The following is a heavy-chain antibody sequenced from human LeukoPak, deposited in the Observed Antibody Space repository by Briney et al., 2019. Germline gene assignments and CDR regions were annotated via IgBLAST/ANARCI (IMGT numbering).Heavy chain of an antibody. D-gene: IGHD2-2*01. J-gene: IGHJ3*02. CDR1: GGSISSGDYY. V-gene: IGHV4-30-4*08. CDR2: IYYSGST. CDR3: ARVSVVPAAQDAFDI. Sequence: HPSETLSLTCTVSGGSISSGDYYWSWIRQPPGKGLEWIGYIYYSGSTYYNPSLKSRVTISVDTSKNQFSLKLSSVTAADTAVYYCARVSVVPAAQDAFDIWGQGTMVTVSS.